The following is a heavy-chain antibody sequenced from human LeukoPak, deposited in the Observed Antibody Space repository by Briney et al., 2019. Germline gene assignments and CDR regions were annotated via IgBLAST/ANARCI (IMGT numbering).Heavy chain of an antibody. CDR1: GFTFSSYA. CDR2: ISGSGGST. Sequence: GESLRPSCAASGFTFSSYAMSWVRQAPGKGLEWVSAISGSGGSTYYADSVKGRFTISRDNSKNTLYLQMNSLRAEDTAVYYCAKGTEYLLDAFDIWGQGTMVTVSS. J-gene: IGHJ3*02. V-gene: IGHV3-23*01. D-gene: IGHD2-2*01. CDR3: AKGTEYLLDAFDI.